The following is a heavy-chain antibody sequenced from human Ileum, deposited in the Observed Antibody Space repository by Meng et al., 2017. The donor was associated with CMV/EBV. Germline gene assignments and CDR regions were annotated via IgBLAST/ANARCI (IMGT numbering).Heavy chain of an antibody. J-gene: IGHJ4*02. CDR1: FSGYY. CDR3: ARGINCSSTSCYTPRGTFDY. Sequence: FSGYYWSGIRQPPEKGLEWIGEINHSGSNNYNPSLECRVTISVDTSKNQFSLKLSSVTAADTAVYYCARGINCSSTSCYTPRGTFDYWGQGTLVTVSS. CDR2: INHSGSN. V-gene: IGHV4-34*01. D-gene: IGHD2-2*02.